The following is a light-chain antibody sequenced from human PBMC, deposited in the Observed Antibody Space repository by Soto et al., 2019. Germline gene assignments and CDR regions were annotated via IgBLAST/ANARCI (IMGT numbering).Light chain of an antibody. CDR2: DAS. CDR1: QSISSW. J-gene: IGKJ1*01. Sequence: DIQMTQSPSTLSASVGDRVTITCRASQSISSWLAWYQQEPGKAPKLLIYDASSLESGVPSRFSGSGSGTEFTLTISSLQPDDFATYYCQQYNSYSHTFGQGTKVDIK. V-gene: IGKV1-5*01. CDR3: QQYNSYSHT.